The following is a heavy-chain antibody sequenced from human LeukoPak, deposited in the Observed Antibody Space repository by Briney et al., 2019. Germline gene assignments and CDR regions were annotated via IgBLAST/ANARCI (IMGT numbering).Heavy chain of an antibody. CDR2: IYYSGST. J-gene: IGHJ5*02. D-gene: IGHD2-2*01. Sequence: PSETLSLTCTVSGGSISSYYRSWIRQPPGKGLEWIGYIYYSGSTNYNPSLKSRVTISVDTSKNQFSLKLRSVTAADTAVYYCARDSGSSTSLWWFDPWGQGILVTVSS. CDR3: ARDSGSSTSLWWFDP. V-gene: IGHV4-59*01. CDR1: GGSISSYY.